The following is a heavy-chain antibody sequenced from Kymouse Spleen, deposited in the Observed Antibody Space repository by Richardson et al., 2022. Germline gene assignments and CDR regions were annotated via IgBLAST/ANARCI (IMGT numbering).Heavy chain of an antibody. V-gene: IGHV4-34*01. D-gene: IGHD6-19*01. Sequence: QVQLQQWGAGLLKPSETLSLTCAVYGGSFSGYYWSWIRQPPGKGLEWIGEINHSGSTNYNPSLKSRVTISVDTSKNQFSLKLSSVTAADTAVYYCARDSSGWYDYWGQGTLVTVSS. CDR3: ARDSSGWYDY. CDR2: INHSGST. J-gene: IGHJ4*02. CDR1: GGSFSGYY.